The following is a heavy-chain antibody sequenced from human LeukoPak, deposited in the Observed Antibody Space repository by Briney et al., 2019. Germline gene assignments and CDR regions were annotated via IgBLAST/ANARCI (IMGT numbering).Heavy chain of an antibody. J-gene: IGHJ5*02. CDR3: ASLSSSWYLVDP. Sequence: ASETLSLTCAVYGGSFSGYYWGWIRQPPGKGLEWIGSIYYSGSTYYNPSLKSRVTISVDTSKNQFSLKLSSVTAADTAVYYCASLSSSWYLVDPWGQGTLVTVSS. D-gene: IGHD6-13*01. V-gene: IGHV4-39*01. CDR2: IYYSGST. CDR1: GGSFSGYY.